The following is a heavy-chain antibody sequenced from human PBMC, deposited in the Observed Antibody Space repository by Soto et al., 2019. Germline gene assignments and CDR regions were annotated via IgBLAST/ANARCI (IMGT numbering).Heavy chain of an antibody. J-gene: IGHJ6*02. D-gene: IGHD6-6*01. Sequence: SETLSLTCTVSGGSISGYYWSWIRQPPGKGLEFIGYIFYSGSTNYIPSLKSRVTISVDTSKNQFSLKLSSVTAADTAVYYCARDLYSSSSEYYYYGMDVWGQGTTVTVSS. CDR2: IFYSGST. CDR3: ARDLYSSSSEYYYYGMDV. V-gene: IGHV4-59*12. CDR1: GGSISGYY.